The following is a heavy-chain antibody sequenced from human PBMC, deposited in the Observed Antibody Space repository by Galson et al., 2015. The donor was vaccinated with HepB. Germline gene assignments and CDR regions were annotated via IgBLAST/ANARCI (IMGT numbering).Heavy chain of an antibody. J-gene: IGHJ6*02. CDR3: ARCNVSSTSCAEGYYYYGMGV. CDR1: GCTFSSYT. D-gene: IGHD2-2*01. V-gene: IGHV1-69*13. Sequence: SVKVSCKASGCTFSSYTISWVRQAPGQGLEWMGGIIPIFGTTNYAQKFQGRVTITADESTSTAYMELSSLRSEDTAVYYCARCNVSSTSCAEGYYYYGMGVWGQGTTVTVSS. CDR2: IIPIFGTT.